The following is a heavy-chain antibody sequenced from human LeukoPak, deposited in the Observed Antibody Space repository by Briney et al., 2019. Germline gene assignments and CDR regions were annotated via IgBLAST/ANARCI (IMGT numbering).Heavy chain of an antibody. CDR3: ARGSKYFGELIRRGEYYFDY. CDR1: GFSFSSYG. J-gene: IGHJ4*02. D-gene: IGHD3-10*01. V-gene: IGHV3-23*01. CDR2: ISGSGGST. Sequence: GGSLRLSCAASGFSFSSYGMSWVRQVPGKGLEWVSAISGSGGSTYYADSVKGRFTISRDNSRNTLFLQMNSLRAEDTAVYYCARGSKYFGELIRRGEYYFDYWGQGTLVTVSS.